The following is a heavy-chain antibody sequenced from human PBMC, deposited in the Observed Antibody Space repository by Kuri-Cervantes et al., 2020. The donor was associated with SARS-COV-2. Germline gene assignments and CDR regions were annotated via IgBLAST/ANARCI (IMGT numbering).Heavy chain of an antibody. CDR1: GYTFTGYY. D-gene: IGHD6-6*01. Sequence: ASVKVSCKASGYTFTGYYMHWVRQAPGQGLEWMGWINPNSGGTNHAQKFRGRVTMTRDTSISTAYMELSRLRSDDTAVYYCARDQEQLVRGYYYYYYYMDVWAKGPRSPSP. CDR3: ARDQEQLVRGYYYYYYYMDV. J-gene: IGHJ6*03. V-gene: IGHV1-2*02. CDR2: INPNSGGT.